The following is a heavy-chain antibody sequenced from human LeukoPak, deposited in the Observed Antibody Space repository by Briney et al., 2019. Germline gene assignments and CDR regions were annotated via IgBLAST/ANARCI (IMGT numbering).Heavy chain of an antibody. D-gene: IGHD3/OR15-3a*01. CDR3: ARSHGLKVPTFHY. CDR2: ITWNGGST. CDR1: GFTFDDYG. Sequence: AGGSLRLSCAASGFTFDDYGMSWVRQAPGKGLEWVSGITWNGGSTGYADSVKGRFTISRDNAKNSLYLQMSSLGAEDTALYYCARSHGLKVPTFHYWGQGTLVTVSS. V-gene: IGHV3-20*04. J-gene: IGHJ4*02.